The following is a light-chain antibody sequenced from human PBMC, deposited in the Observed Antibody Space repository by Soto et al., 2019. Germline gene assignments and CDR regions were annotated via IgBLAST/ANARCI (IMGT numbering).Light chain of an antibody. CDR1: KSVSSN. V-gene: IGKV3-15*01. CDR3: QQYNNWPPIT. Sequence: EIVMTQSPPTLSVYPGERATISCRASKSVSSNLAWYQQKPGQAPRQLIYGASTRATGIPARCSGSGSGTEFTLTISSLQSEDFAVYYCQQYNNWPPITFGQGTLLESK. J-gene: IGKJ5*01. CDR2: GAS.